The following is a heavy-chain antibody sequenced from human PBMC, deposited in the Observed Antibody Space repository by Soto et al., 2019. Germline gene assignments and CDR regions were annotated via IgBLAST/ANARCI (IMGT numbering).Heavy chain of an antibody. CDR3: ARDTSYSTGY. V-gene: IGHV3-74*01. J-gene: IGHJ4*01. CDR1: GFTFSSRW. Sequence: PGGSLRLSCATSGFTFSSRWMHWVRQAPGKGPVWVSYINSDGSTTTYADSVKGRFTISRDNAKNTVYLQMNSLRVDDTAVYYCARDTSYSTGYWGHGTLVTVSS. CDR2: INSDGSTT. D-gene: IGHD2-2*01.